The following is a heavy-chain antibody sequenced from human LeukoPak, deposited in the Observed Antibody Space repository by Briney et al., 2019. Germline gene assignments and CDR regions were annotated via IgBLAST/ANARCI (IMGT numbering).Heavy chain of an antibody. CDR3: TRVGREYSSSSPPDY. CDR1: GFTFSSSW. Sequence: GGSLRLSCVASGFTFSSSWMHWVRQAPGKGLVWVSRMNSDGSSTTYADSVKGRFTISRDNAKNTLYLQMNSLRVEDTAMYYCTRVGREYSSSSPPDYWGQGTLVTVSS. J-gene: IGHJ4*02. CDR2: MNSDGSST. V-gene: IGHV3-74*01. D-gene: IGHD6-6*01.